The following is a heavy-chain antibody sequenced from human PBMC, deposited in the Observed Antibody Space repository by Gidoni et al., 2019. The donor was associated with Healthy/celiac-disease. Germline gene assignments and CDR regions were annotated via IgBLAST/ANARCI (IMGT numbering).Heavy chain of an antibody. V-gene: IGHV3-7*02. CDR1: GFTFSSYW. CDR2: IKQEGSEK. D-gene: IGHD5-12*01. Sequence: EVQLVESGGGLVQPGGSLRLSCAASGFTFSSYWMRWVRQAPGKGLEWVANIKQEGSEKYYVDSVKGQFNNSRDNAKNSLYLQMNSLRAEDTAVYYWASLGWLREANGFDPWGQGTLVTVSS. CDR3: ASLGWLREANGFDP. J-gene: IGHJ5*02.